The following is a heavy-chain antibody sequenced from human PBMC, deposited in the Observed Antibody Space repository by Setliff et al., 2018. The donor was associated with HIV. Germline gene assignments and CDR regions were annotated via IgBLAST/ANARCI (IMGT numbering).Heavy chain of an antibody. CDR1: GYSISSNYY. V-gene: IGHV4-38-2*01. CDR2: IKHSGNI. D-gene: IGHD4-17*01. CDR3: GTVTTGHWYFDL. J-gene: IGHJ2*01. Sequence: SETLSLTCAVSGYSISSNYYWGWIRQSPGKGLEWIGSIKHSGNIYYNSSLKSRISVSRDTSKNQFFLKLSSATAADTAVYYCGTVTTGHWYFDLWGRGTLVTVSS.